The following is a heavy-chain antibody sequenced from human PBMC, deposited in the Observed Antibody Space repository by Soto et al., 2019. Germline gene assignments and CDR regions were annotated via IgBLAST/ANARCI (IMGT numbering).Heavy chain of an antibody. V-gene: IGHV1-18*01. CDR1: GYTFTSYG. CDR2: ISAYNGNT. J-gene: IGHJ5*01. CDR3: ARVRAVVVVVAATDNWFDS. Sequence: GASVKVSCKASGYTFTSYGISWVRLAPGQGLEWMGWISAYNGNTNYAQKLQGRVTMTTDTSTSTAYMELRSLRSDDTAVYYCARVRAVVVVVAATDNWFDSWGQGTLVTVSS. D-gene: IGHD2-15*01.